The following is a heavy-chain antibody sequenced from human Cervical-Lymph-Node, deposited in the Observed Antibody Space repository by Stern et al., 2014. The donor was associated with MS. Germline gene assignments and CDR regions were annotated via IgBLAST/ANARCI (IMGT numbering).Heavy chain of an antibody. CDR2: ISGSNDKT. CDR3: ARDPVSRSKNWFDP. CDR1: GYTFTSYG. J-gene: IGHJ5*02. Sequence: QVQLVQSGAEVKKPGASVKVSCKASGYTFTSYGISWVRQAPGQGLEWMGWISGSNDKTNYAEKLQGRVTMTTDTSTSTAYMELRSLRSDDTAVYYCARDPVSRSKNWFDPWGQGTLVTVAS. V-gene: IGHV1-18*01.